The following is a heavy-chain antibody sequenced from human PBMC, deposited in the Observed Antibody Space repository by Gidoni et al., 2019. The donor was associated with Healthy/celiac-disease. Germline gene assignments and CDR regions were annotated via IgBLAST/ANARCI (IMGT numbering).Heavy chain of an antibody. CDR1: GFTFSSYA. Sequence: SGFTFSSYAMSWVRQAPGKGLEWVSAISGSGGSKYYADSVKGRFTISRDNSKNTLYLQMNSLRAEDTAVYYCAKDLGRGIVGAPKDYWGQGTLVTVSS. V-gene: IGHV3-23*01. J-gene: IGHJ4*02. D-gene: IGHD1-26*01. CDR2: ISGSGGSK. CDR3: AKDLGRGIVGAPKDY.